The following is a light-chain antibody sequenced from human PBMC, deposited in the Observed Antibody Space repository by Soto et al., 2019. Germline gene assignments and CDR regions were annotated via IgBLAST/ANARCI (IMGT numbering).Light chain of an antibody. CDR1: QSVSNNY. CDR2: DAS. Sequence: EIVLTQSPGTLSLSPGERATLSFRASQSVSNNYLAWYQQKPGQAPRLLIYDASNRATGIPARFSGSGSGTAFTLTISGLEPEDFALYYCQQRYNWPLTFGGGTKVDIK. CDR3: QQRYNWPLT. J-gene: IGKJ4*01. V-gene: IGKV3-11*01.